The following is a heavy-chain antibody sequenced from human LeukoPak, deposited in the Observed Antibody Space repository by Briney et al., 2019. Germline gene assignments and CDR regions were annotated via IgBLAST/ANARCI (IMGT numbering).Heavy chain of an antibody. J-gene: IGHJ4*02. V-gene: IGHV3-21*01. CDR3: ATPTGRTGY. Sequence: TGGSLRLSCAASGFTFSSYTMNWVRQAPGKGLEWVSSISSGSGYIYYADSLKGRFTISRDNAKNSLYLQMNSLRAEDTAVYYCATPTGRTGYWGQGTLVTVSS. D-gene: IGHD1-26*01. CDR2: ISSGSGYI. CDR1: GFTFSSYT.